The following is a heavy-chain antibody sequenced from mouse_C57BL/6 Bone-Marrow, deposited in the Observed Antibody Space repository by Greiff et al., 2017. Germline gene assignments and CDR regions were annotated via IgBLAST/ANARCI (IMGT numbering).Heavy chain of an antibody. CDR1: GFSLTSYG. CDR2: IWGDGST. Sequence: VKLMESGPGLVAPSQSLSITCTVSGFSLTSYGVSWVRQPPGKGLEWLGVIWGDGSTNYHSALISRLSISKDNSKSQVFLKLNSLQTDDTATYYCAKNLHKYDYDEAWFAYWGQGTLVTVSA. J-gene: IGHJ3*01. CDR3: AKNLHKYDYDEAWFAY. D-gene: IGHD2-4*01. V-gene: IGHV2-3*01.